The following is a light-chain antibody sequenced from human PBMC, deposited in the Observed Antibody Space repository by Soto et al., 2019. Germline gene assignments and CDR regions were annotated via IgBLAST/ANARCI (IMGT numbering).Light chain of an antibody. Sequence: ELVLTQSPGTLSLSPGDSAALSCKASQIGSGNYLSWYQQKSGQAPRLLIYATSTRAPGIPDRFSGSGSATAFSLIISRLEPEDAAVYYCQHFGTPQWTFGRGTKVDI. V-gene: IGKV3-20*01. J-gene: IGKJ1*01. CDR3: QHFGTPQWT. CDR2: ATS. CDR1: QIGSGNY.